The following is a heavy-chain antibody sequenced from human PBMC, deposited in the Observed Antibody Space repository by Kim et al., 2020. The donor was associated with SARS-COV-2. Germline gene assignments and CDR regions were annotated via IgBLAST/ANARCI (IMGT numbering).Heavy chain of an antibody. CDR1: GGSISSYY. CDR3: ARVHGAIVDTKGVGFDY. V-gene: IGHV4-59*13. Sequence: SETLSLTCTVSGGSISSYYWSWIRQPPGKGLESIGYIYYSGSTNYNPSLKSRVTISVDTSKNQFSLKLSSVTAADTAVYYCARVHGAIVDTKGVGFDYWGQGTLVTVSS. J-gene: IGHJ4*02. CDR2: IYYSGST. D-gene: IGHD3-22*01.